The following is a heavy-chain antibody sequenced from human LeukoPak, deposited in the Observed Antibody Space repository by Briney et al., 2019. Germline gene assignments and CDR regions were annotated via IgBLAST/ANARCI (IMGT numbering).Heavy chain of an antibody. CDR2: INHSGST. Sequence: PSETLSLTCAVHGGSFSGYYWSWIRQPPGKGLEWIGEINHSGSTNYNPSLKSRVTISVDTSKNQFSLKLSSVTAADTAVYYCARSRPYTFNWGQGTLVTVSS. CDR3: ARSRPYTFN. CDR1: GGSFSGYY. D-gene: IGHD2-2*01. V-gene: IGHV4-34*01. J-gene: IGHJ4*02.